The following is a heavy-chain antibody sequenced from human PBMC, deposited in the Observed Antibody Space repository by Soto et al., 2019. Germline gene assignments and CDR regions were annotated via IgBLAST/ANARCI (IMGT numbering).Heavy chain of an antibody. CDR2: TYYRSKWYN. V-gene: IGHV6-1*01. CDR3: ARDLGSYYSFDY. Sequence: PTLSLPGAISGGGVSSTSDAWNWIRQSPSRGLEWLGRTYYRSKWYNDYAVSVKGRIIINSDTSKNHFSMQLNSVTPEDTAVYYCARDLGSYYSFDYRGQATLVTVAS. J-gene: IGHJ4*02. CDR1: GGGVSSTSDA. D-gene: IGHD1-26*01.